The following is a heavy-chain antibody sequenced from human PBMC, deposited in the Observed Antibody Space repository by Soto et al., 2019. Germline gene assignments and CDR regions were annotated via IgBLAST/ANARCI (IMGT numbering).Heavy chain of an antibody. V-gene: IGHV3-72*01. CDR1: GLTFSDRC. CDR2: IRKKTNIYTT. Sequence: GASLTLSRAASGLTFSDRCMACVSQAPGKGLEWFVSIRKKTNIYTTEYAASVKGRFIISRNDSTNSVYLQMSSLKTEDTAGYFCPPVTTFHYYFDYAGQAGLVNFAS. CDR3: PPVTTFHYYFDY. D-gene: IGHD4-4*01. J-gene: IGHJ4*02.